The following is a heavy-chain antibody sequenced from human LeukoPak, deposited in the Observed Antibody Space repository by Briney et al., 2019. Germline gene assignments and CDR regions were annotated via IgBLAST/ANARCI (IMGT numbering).Heavy chain of an antibody. Sequence: GGSLRLSCAASGFTFDDYAMHWVRQAPGKGLEWVSGISWNSGSIGYADSVKGRFTISRDNAKNSLYLQMNRLRAEDTAVYYCARGARGSGTASDYWGQGTLVTVSS. CDR3: ARGARGSGTASDY. D-gene: IGHD3-10*01. CDR1: GFTFDDYA. V-gene: IGHV3-9*01. CDR2: ISWNSGSI. J-gene: IGHJ4*02.